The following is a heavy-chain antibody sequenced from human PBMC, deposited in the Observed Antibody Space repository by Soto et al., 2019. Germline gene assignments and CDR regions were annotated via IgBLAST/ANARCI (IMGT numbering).Heavy chain of an antibody. CDR1: GFTFSSYA. Sequence: GGSLRLSCAASGFTFSSYAMSWVRQAPGKGLEWVSSISTSGGSTYYADSVKGRFTISRDNSRNKLNLQMNSLRAEDTAIFYCAKIPGGKRAKGDYIEYWGQGTLVTVSS. J-gene: IGHJ4*02. CDR3: AKIPGGKRAKGDYIEY. D-gene: IGHD3-3*01. CDR2: ISTSGGST. V-gene: IGHV3-23*01.